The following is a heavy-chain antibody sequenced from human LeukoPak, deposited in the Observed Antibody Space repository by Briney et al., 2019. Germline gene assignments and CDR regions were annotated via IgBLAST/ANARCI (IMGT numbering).Heavy chain of an antibody. CDR1: GFTFSNNA. V-gene: IGHV3-23*01. Sequence: GGSLRLSCAASGFTFSNNAMTWVRQAPGKGLEWVSAISGSGGSAYYVDSVKGRFTISRDNSNNRLYLQMNSLRAEDTAVYYCAKARYGGSSGDYFDYWGQGTLVTVSS. CDR2: ISGSGGSA. CDR3: AKARYGGSSGDYFDY. J-gene: IGHJ4*02. D-gene: IGHD4-23*01.